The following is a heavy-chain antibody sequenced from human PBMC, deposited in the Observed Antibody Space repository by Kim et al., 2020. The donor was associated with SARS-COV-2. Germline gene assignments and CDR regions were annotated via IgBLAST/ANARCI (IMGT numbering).Heavy chain of an antibody. CDR1: EFTFRTYS. D-gene: IGHD3-10*01. Sequence: GGSLRLSCVASEFTFRTYSLNWVRQAPGKGLEWVSYISNSGISRYYADAVKGRFTIFRDNAKNSLYLLMNILRDEDTAVYYCAAGSGAFDIWGQGTMVTV. J-gene: IGHJ3*02. CDR3: AAGSGAFDI. CDR2: ISNSGISR. V-gene: IGHV3-48*02.